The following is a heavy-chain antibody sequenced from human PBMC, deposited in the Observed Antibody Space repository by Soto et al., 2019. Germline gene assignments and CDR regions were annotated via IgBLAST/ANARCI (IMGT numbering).Heavy chain of an antibody. CDR3: ARHDMCSGGSCYALSLAGYYCMDV. V-gene: IGHV5-51*01. D-gene: IGHD2-15*01. CDR1: GYSFTSYW. CDR2: IYPGDSDT. Sequence: GESLKISCKGSGYSFTSYWIGWVRQMPGKGLEWMGIIYPGDSDTRYSPSFQGQVTISADKSISTSYLQWSSLKASDTAMYYCARHDMCSGGSCYALSLAGYYCMDVWGQETTVTVSS. J-gene: IGHJ6*02.